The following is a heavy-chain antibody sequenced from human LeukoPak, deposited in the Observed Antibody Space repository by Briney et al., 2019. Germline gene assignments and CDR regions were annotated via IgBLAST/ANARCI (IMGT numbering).Heavy chain of an antibody. CDR3: AKVFNWNDAFF. CDR2: IWYDGSNK. J-gene: IGHJ3*01. V-gene: IGHV3-30*02. Sequence: GGSLRLSCAASGFTFSSYGMHWVRQAPGKGLEWVAVIWYDGSNKYYADSVKGRFTISRDNSKNTLYLQMNSLRAEDTAVYYCAKVFNWNDAFFWGQGTMVTVSS. D-gene: IGHD1-20*01. CDR1: GFTFSSYG.